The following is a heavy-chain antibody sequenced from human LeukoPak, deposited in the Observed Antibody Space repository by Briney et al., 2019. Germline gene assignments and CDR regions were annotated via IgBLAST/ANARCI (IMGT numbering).Heavy chain of an antibody. V-gene: IGHV4-34*01. CDR3: ARSRLGGDCYGS. J-gene: IGHJ4*02. CDR1: GGSFSGYY. CDR2: INHSGST. Sequence: PSETLSLTCAVYGGSFSGYYRSWIRQPPGKGLEWIGEINHSGSTNYNPSLKSRVTISVDTSKNQFSLKLSSVTAADTAVYYCARSRLGGDCYGSWGQGTLVTVSS. D-gene: IGHD2-21*01.